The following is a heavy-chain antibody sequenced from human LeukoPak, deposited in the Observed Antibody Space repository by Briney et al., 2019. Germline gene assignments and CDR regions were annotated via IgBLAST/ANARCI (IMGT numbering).Heavy chain of an antibody. V-gene: IGHV1-69*05. D-gene: IGHD3-10*01. CDR3: ARGAHYYGHPDAFDI. CDR1: GYTFTSYG. Sequence: ASVKVSCKASGYTFTSYGISWVRQAPGQGLEWMGRIIPIFGTANYAQKFQGRVTITTDESTSTAYMELSSLRSEDTAVYYCARGAHYYGHPDAFDIWGQGTMVTVSS. CDR2: IIPIFGTA. J-gene: IGHJ3*02.